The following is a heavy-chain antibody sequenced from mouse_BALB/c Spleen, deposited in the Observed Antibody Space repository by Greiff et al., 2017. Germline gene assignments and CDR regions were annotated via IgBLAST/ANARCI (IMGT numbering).Heavy chain of an antibody. J-gene: IGHJ4*01. CDR3: ARRDYGSYAMDY. CDR2: INPYYGST. V-gene: IGHV1-39*01. CDR1: GYSFTDYI. D-gene: IGHD1-2*01. Sequence: EVQLQQTGPELVKPGASVKISCKASGYSFTDYIMLWVKQSHGKSLEWIGNINPYYGSTSYNLKFKGKATLTVDKSSSTAYMQLNSLTSEDSAVYYCARRDYGSYAMDYWGQGTSVTVSS.